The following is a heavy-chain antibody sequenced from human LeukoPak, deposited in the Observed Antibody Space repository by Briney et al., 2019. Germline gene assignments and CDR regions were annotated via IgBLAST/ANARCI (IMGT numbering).Heavy chain of an antibody. J-gene: IGHJ5*02. CDR1: GGSISSSSYY. CDR3: ARGENSGSSHWFDP. Sequence: SETLSFTCTVSGGSISSSSYYWGWIRQPPGKGLEWIGSIYYSGSTYYNPSLKSRVTISVDTSKNQFSLKLSSVTAADTAVYYCARGENSGSSHWFDPWGQGTLVTVSS. CDR2: IYYSGST. D-gene: IGHD1-26*01. V-gene: IGHV4-39*07.